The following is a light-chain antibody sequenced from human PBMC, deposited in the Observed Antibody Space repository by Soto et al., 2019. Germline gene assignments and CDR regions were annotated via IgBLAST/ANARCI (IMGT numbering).Light chain of an antibody. CDR1: QSISSK. CDR2: GAS. Sequence: EIVMTQSPATLSVSPGERATLSCRASQSISSKLAWYQQKPGQAPRLLIYGASTRATGIPARFSGSGSGTEFTLTINSLQSEDFAVYSCQQYNNWPLTFGGGTKVEIQ. J-gene: IGKJ4*01. CDR3: QQYNNWPLT. V-gene: IGKV3-15*01.